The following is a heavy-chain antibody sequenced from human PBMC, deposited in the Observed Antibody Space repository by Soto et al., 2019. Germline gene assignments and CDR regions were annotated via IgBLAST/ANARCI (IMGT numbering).Heavy chain of an antibody. V-gene: IGHV4-39*01. CDR3: ARQRYSFGTYGYYSFDY. CDR1: GGFISNNTYY. Sequence: SETLSLTCTVSGGFISNNTYYWAWVRQGPGKGLEWVGRIYFSGSGNSHYNPSLKSRVTISMDTSKNQFSLKLTSVTAADTAVYYCARQRYSFGTYGYYSFDYWGQGTLVTVSS. D-gene: IGHD3-22*01. J-gene: IGHJ4*02. CDR2: IYFSGSGNS.